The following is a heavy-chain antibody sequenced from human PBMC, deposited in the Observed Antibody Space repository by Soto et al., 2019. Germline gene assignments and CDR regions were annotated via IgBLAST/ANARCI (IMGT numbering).Heavy chain of an antibody. D-gene: IGHD5-18*01. CDR1: GYTFSGYG. Sequence: QVQLVQSGADVKKPGASVKVSCKASGYTFSGYGVSWVRQAPGQGLEWMGWISSKNGNTNFAQKFRGRVTMTTDPSTSNVYMELRSLRPDDTAVYYCAREPPETAPDYWGQGTLVTVSS. J-gene: IGHJ4*02. V-gene: IGHV1-18*01. CDR2: ISSKNGNT. CDR3: AREPPETAPDY.